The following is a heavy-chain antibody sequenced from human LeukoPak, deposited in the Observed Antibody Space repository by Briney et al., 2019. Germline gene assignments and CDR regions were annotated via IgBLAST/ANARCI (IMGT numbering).Heavy chain of an antibody. D-gene: IGHD1-26*01. V-gene: IGHV3-20*04. CDR1: GFTFDDYG. J-gene: IGHJ3*02. CDR3: ARHRVGATRDAFDI. CDR2: INWNGGST. Sequence: GGSLRLSCAASGFTFDDYGMGCVRHAPGKGLEGVFGINWNGGSTVYADSVKGSFTISRDNAKNSLYLQMNSLRAENTALYYCARHRVGATRDAFDIWGQGAMVTVSS.